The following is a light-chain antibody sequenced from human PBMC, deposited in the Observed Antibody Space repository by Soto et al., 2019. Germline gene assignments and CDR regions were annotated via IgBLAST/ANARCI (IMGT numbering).Light chain of an antibody. CDR1: RSDIGSNS. J-gene: IGLJ1*01. CDR3: AAWDDSLTGPV. V-gene: IGLV1-44*01. CDR2: NNN. Sequence: QSVLTQPPSASGTPGQTVIISCSGSRSDIGSNSVNWYQHHPGTAPKLLIYNNNQRPSGVPDRFSGSKSGTSASLAISGLQSEDEADYYCAAWDDSLTGPVFGTGPKVTVL.